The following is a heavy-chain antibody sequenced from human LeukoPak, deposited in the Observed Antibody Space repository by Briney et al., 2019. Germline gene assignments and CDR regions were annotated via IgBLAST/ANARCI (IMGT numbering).Heavy chain of an antibody. Sequence: SETLPLTCTVSGGSISSSNYYWGWIRQPPGKGLEWIGSIYYSGSTYYNPSLKSRVTISVDTSKNQFSLKLSSVTAADTAVYYCARQGSGWSYGMDVWGQGTTVTVSS. D-gene: IGHD6-19*01. CDR1: GGSISSSNYY. CDR3: ARQGSGWSYGMDV. CDR2: IYYSGST. J-gene: IGHJ6*02. V-gene: IGHV4-39*01.